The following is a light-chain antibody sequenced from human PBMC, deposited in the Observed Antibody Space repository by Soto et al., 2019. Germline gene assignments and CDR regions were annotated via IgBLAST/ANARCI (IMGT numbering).Light chain of an antibody. CDR2: GVT. Sequence: QSPLTQPASMSGSPGQSSTISYTGTGSDVSGYNCVSWYQHHPGKAPKLMIYGVTNRASGVSTRFSGSKSGNTASLTISGLQAEDEADYYCASFTDSHVVFGGGTKLTVL. CDR3: ASFTDSHVV. CDR1: GSDVSGYNC. J-gene: IGLJ2*01. V-gene: IGLV2-14*01.